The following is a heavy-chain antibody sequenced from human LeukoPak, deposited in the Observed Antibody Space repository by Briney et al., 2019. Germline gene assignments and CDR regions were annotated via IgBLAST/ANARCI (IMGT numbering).Heavy chain of an antibody. J-gene: IGHJ4*02. CDR2: VSAYNGNT. CDR3: ARVGPWIELNGDLDY. D-gene: IGHD1-1*01. CDR1: GYTFTSYA. Sequence: ASVKVSCKASGYTFTSYAISWVRQAPGQGLEWMGWVSAYNGNTNYAQNLQGRVTMTTDTSTSTAYMELRSLRSDDTAVYYCARVGPWIELNGDLDYWGQGTLVTVSS. V-gene: IGHV1-18*01.